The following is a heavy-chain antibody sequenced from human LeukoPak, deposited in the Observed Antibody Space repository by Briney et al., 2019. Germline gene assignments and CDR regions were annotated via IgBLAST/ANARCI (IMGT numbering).Heavy chain of an antibody. V-gene: IGHV4-59*01. J-gene: IGHJ4*02. Sequence: SETLSLTCTVSGGSISSYYWSWIRQPPGKGLEWIGYIYYSGSTNYNPSLKSRVTISVDTSKNQFSLKLSSLRSEDTAVYYCARATTTVTSFDYWGQGTLVTVSS. CDR1: GGSISSYY. D-gene: IGHD4-17*01. CDR2: IYYSGST. CDR3: ARATTTVTSFDY.